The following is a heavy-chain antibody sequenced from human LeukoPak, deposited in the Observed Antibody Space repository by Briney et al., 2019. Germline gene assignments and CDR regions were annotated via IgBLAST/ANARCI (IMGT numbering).Heavy chain of an antibody. CDR3: ASSVYCSSTSCPDEGYYYMDV. CDR2: IYYSGST. CDR1: GGSISSGGYY. J-gene: IGHJ6*03. D-gene: IGHD2-2*01. V-gene: IGHV4-61*08. Sequence: SETLSLTCTVSGGSISSGGYYWSWIRQPPGKGLEWIGYIYYSGSTNYNPSLKSRVTISVDTSKNQFSLKLSSVTAADTAVYYCASSVYCSSTSCPDEGYYYMDVWGKGTTVTVSS.